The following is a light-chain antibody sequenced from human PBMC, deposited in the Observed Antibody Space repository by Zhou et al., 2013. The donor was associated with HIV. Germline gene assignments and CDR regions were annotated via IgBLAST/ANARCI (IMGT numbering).Light chain of an antibody. CDR2: DTS. CDR1: QSVFSN. J-gene: IGKJ4*01. V-gene: IGKV3-15*01. Sequence: EVVMTQSPSTLSVSPGERVTLSCRASQSVFSNLAWYQQKPGQAPSLLIYDTSTRATGVPARFSGSGSGRDFTLTISGLQSEDFALYYCQQYDQWPPVTFGGGTKVEIK. CDR3: QQYDQWPPVT.